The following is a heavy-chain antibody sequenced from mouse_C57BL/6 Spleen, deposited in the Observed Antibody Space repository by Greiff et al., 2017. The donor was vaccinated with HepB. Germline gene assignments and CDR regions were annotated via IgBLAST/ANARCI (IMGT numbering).Heavy chain of an antibody. J-gene: IGHJ2*01. CDR2: IYPGDGDT. CDR1: GYAFSSYW. V-gene: IGHV1-80*01. CDR3: ARGDGYAGYFDY. Sequence: VQLQQSGAELVKPGASVKISCKASGYAFSSYWMNWVKQRPGKGLEWIGQIYPGDGDTNYNGKFQGKATLTADKSSSTADMQLSSLTSEDSAVYFCARGDGYAGYFDYWGQGTTLTVSS. D-gene: IGHD2-2*01.